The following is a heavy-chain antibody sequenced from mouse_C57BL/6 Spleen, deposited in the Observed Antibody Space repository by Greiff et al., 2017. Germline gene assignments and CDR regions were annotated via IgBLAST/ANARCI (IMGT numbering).Heavy chain of an antibody. Sequence: VQLQQSGAELVRPGASVKLSCTASGFNIKDYYMHWVKQRPEQGLEWIGRIDPEDGDTEYAPKFQGKATMTADPSSNTAYLPLSSLTSEDTAVYYRTTERGSNYVWNFDVWGTGTTVTVAS. CDR2: IDPEDGDT. CDR3: TTERGSNYVWNFDV. D-gene: IGHD2-5*01. CDR1: GFNIKDYY. J-gene: IGHJ1*03. V-gene: IGHV14-1*01.